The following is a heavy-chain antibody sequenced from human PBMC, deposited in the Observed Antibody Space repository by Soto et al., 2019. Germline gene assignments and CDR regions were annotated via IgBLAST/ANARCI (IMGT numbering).Heavy chain of an antibody. D-gene: IGHD4-17*01. V-gene: IGHV3-23*01. CDR1: GLTFNSYA. CDR3: ASPPRATVTDNIFDY. J-gene: IGHJ4*02. Sequence: GGSLRLSCAASGLTFNSYAMSWARQAPGKGLEWVSAISGSDGSTYYADSVEGRFTISRGNSKNTLYLQMSSLRAEDTAVYYCASPPRATVTDNIFDYWGQGTLVTVSS. CDR2: ISGSDGST.